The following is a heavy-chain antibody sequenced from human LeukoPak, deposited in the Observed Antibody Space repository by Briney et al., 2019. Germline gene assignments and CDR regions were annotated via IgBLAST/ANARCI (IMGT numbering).Heavy chain of an antibody. J-gene: IGHJ6*02. Sequence: ASVKVSCKASGYTFTSYGISWVRQAPGQALEWMGWISAYNGNTNYAQKLQGRVTMTTDTSTSTAYMELRSLRSDDTAVYYCARAPPVYCSSTSCSRYYYGMDVWGQGTTVTVSS. CDR2: ISAYNGNT. D-gene: IGHD2-2*01. V-gene: IGHV1-18*01. CDR1: GYTFTSYG. CDR3: ARAPPVYCSSTSCSRYYYGMDV.